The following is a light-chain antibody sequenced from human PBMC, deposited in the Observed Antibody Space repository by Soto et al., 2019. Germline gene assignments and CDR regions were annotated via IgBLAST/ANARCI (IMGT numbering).Light chain of an antibody. CDR1: SSDVGGYNY. V-gene: IGLV2-14*01. Sequence: QSALTQPASVSGSPGQSITISCTGTSSDVGGYNYVSWYQQHPGKAPKLMIYEVSNRPSGVSNRFSGSKSGNTASLTISGLQAEDEADYYCSSFTSINTWVFGGGTQRPSS. CDR3: SSFTSINTWV. CDR2: EVS. J-gene: IGLJ7*01.